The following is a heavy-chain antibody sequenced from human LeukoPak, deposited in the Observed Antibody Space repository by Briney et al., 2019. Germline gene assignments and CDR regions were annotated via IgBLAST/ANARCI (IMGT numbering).Heavy chain of an antibody. Sequence: GGSLRLSCTSSGFTFREFAVSWFRQAPGKGLEWIGFIRSSIYGGTPKAAASVKGRFIFSRDDSKGVAYLRMNSLKTDDTAVYYCSREWGNGNDLRPDSWGQGTLVTVSS. CDR3: SREWGNGNDLRPDS. CDR2: IRSSIYGGTP. CDR1: GFTFREFA. J-gene: IGHJ4*02. D-gene: IGHD1-1*01. V-gene: IGHV3-49*03.